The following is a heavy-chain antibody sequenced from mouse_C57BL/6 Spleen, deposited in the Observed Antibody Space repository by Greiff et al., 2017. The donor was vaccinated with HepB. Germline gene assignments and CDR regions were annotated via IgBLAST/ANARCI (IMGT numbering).Heavy chain of an antibody. V-gene: IGHV1-82*01. D-gene: IGHD3-2*02. CDR2: IYPGDGDT. CDR1: GYAFSSSW. CDR3: ARTAQAAYYFDY. Sequence: QVQLQQSGPELVKPGASVKISCKASGYAFSSSWMNWVKQRPGKGLEWIGRIYPGDGDTNYNGKFKGKATLTADKSSSTAYMQLSSLTSEDSAVYFCARTAQAAYYFDYWAKAPLSQSPQ. J-gene: IGHJ2*01.